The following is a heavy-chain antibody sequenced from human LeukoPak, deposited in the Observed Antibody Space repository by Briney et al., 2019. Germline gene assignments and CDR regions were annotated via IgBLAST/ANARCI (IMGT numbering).Heavy chain of an antibody. CDR1: GFTFSSYS. CDR3: AREPWGDYYFDY. D-gene: IGHD2-21*02. V-gene: IGHV3-21*01. Sequence: GGSPRLSCAASGFTFSSYSMNWVRQAPGKGLEWVSSISSSSSYIYYADSVKGRFTISRDNAKNSLYLQMNSLRAEDTAVYYCAREPWGDYYFDYWGQGTLVTVSS. J-gene: IGHJ4*02. CDR2: ISSSSSYI.